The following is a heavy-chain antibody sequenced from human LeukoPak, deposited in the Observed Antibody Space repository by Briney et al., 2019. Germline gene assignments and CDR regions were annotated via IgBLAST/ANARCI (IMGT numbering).Heavy chain of an antibody. CDR3: ARSPVGSSWYNWFDP. CDR1: GGSFSSYA. Sequence: SSVKVSCKASGGSFSSYAISWVRQAPGPGLEWIGRIIPIFGIANYAQKFQGRVTITADKSTSTAYMELSSLRSEDTAVYYCARSPVGSSWYNWFDPWGQGTLVTVSS. D-gene: IGHD6-13*01. CDR2: IIPIFGIA. V-gene: IGHV1-69*04. J-gene: IGHJ5*02.